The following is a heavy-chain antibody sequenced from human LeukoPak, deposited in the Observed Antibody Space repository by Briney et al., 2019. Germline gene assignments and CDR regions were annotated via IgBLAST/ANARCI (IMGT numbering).Heavy chain of an antibody. CDR3: AKITKATTPNY. V-gene: IGHV3-30*02. D-gene: IGHD3-10*01. J-gene: IGHJ4*02. Sequence: GGSLRLSCVVSGVSLSSHGMHWVRQAPGKRLEWLTFTWSDGRSEYYADSVKGRFSISRDNSKNTVYLQMSDLRAEDTAVYYCAKITKATTPNYWGQGTLVTVSS. CDR1: GVSLSSHG. CDR2: TWSDGRSE.